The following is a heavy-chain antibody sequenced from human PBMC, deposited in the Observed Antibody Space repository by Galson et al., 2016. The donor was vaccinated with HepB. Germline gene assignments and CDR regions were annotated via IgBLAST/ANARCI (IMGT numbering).Heavy chain of an antibody. D-gene: IGHD5-24*01. V-gene: IGHV3-11*06. Sequence: SLRLSCAASGFTFSDYYMSWIRQAPGKGLEWVSYISSSTTYTNHADSVKGRFTISRDNAKNSLYLQMNSLRAEDTAVYYCARMATTPYYFDCWGQGTLVTVSS. CDR3: ARMATTPYYFDC. J-gene: IGHJ4*02. CDR2: ISSSTTYT. CDR1: GFTFSDYY.